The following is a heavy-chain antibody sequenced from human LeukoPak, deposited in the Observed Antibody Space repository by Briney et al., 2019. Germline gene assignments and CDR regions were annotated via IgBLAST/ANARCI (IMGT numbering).Heavy chain of an antibody. Sequence: SETLSLTCTVSGGSISSYSWSWIRQPPGKGLEWIGFIYYTGSTNYNPSLKSRVTISVDTSKNQFSLKLRSVTAADTAVYYCARPGITGTTFPFDYWGQGTLVTVSS. D-gene: IGHD1-7*01. V-gene: IGHV4-59*08. CDR2: IYYTGST. CDR3: ARPGITGTTFPFDY. J-gene: IGHJ4*02. CDR1: GGSISSYS.